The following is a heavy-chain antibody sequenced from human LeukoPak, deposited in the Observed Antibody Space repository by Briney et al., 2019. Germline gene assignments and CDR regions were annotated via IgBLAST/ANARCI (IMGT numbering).Heavy chain of an antibody. J-gene: IGHJ2*01. CDR3: ARGTVRYYYDSSGYPDWYFDL. Sequence: SETLSLTCTVSGGSISSYYWSWIRQPPGKGLEWIGYIYYSGSTNYNPSLKSRVTISVDTSKNQFSLKLSSVTAADTAVYYCARGTVRYYYDSSGYPDWYFDLWGRGTLVTVSS. CDR2: IYYSGST. D-gene: IGHD3-22*01. CDR1: GGSISSYY. V-gene: IGHV4-59*08.